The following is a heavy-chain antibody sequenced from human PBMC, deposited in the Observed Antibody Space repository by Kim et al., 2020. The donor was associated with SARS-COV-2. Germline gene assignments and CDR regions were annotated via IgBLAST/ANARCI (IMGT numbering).Heavy chain of an antibody. CDR3: ARNVAM. V-gene: IGHV3-7*01. J-gene: IGHJ4*02. CDR2: IKDYGSGK. CDR1: GFTFSSHW. D-gene: IGHD2-21*01. Sequence: GGSLRLSCVASGFTFSSHWMTWVRQAPGKGLEWVASIKDYGSGKYYVDSVKGRFTISRDNTKNSLFLQMNSLRTDDTAVYYCARNVAMGGQGTLVTVSS.